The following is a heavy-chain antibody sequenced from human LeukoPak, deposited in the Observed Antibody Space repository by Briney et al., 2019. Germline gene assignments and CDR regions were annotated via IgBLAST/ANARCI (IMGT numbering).Heavy chain of an antibody. CDR2: INPNSGGT. J-gene: IGHJ5*02. D-gene: IGHD2-8*01. V-gene: IGHV1-2*06. CDR3: ARGRMVYAMGFDP. CDR1: GYTFTGYY. Sequence: ASVKVSCKASGYTFTGYYMHWVRRAPGQGLEWMGRINPNSGGTNYAQKFQGRVTMTRDTSISTAYMELSRLRSDDTAVYYCARGRMVYAMGFDPWGQGTLVTVSS.